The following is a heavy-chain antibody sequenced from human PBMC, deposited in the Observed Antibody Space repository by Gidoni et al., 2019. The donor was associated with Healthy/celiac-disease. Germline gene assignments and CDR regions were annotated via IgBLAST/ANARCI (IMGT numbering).Heavy chain of an antibody. CDR3: ASFYGSGTPVYYYGMDV. V-gene: IGHV4-39*07. J-gene: IGHJ6*02. D-gene: IGHD3-10*01. CDR1: GGSISSGSYY. Sequence: QLQLQESGPGLVKPSATLSLTCTVSGGSISSGSYYWGWIRQPPGKGLEWIGSISYSGSTYYNPSLKSRVTISVDTAKNQFSLKLSSVTAADTAVYYCASFYGSGTPVYYYGMDVWGQGTTVTVSS. CDR2: ISYSGST.